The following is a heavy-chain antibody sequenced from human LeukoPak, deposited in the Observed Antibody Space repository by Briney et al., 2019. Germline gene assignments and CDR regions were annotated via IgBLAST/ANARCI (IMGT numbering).Heavy chain of an antibody. CDR2: ISSSDSTI. D-gene: IGHD2-2*01. Sequence: GGSLRLSCAGSGFTFSDYYMSWIRQAPGKGLEWVSYISSSDSTIKYTDSVKGRFTISRDNAKNSLFLQMHSLRADDTAVYYCARADCSSTSCYELDYWGRGTLVTVSS. CDR1: GFTFSDYY. CDR3: ARADCSSTSCYELDY. V-gene: IGHV3-11*04. J-gene: IGHJ4*02.